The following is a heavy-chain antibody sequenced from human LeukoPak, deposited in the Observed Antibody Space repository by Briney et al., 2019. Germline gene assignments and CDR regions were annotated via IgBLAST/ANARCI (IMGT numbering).Heavy chain of an antibody. CDR1: GGSVTSNNW. V-gene: IGHV4-4*02. CDR2: IYHRGST. D-gene: IGHD6-19*01. Sequence: SGTLSLTCAVSGGSVTSNNWWSWVRQPPGKGLEWIGEIYHRGSTNYNPSLKSRVTISMDKSKNQLSLNLISVTAADTAVYYCARDPGAGIETLDYWGQGTLVTVSS. J-gene: IGHJ4*02. CDR3: ARDPGAGIETLDY.